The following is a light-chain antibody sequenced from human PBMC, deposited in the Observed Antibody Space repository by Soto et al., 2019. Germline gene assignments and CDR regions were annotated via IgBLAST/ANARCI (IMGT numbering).Light chain of an antibody. CDR1: QSISSW. V-gene: IGKV1-5*03. CDR2: KAS. CDR3: QQYNSYSRT. J-gene: IGKJ1*01. Sequence: DIHMTQSPSTLSGSVGDSVTIICRASQSISSWLAWYQQKPGKAPKLLIYKASSLESGVPSRFSGSGSGTEFTLTISSLQTDDFATYYCQQYNSYSRTFGQGTKVDIK.